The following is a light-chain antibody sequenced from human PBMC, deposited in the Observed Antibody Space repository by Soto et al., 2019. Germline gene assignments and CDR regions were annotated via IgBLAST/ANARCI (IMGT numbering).Light chain of an antibody. Sequence: DIQMTQSPSTLSASVGDRVTITCRASQSISSWLAWYQQKPGKAPKLLISKASSLESGVASRFRGSGSGTEFTLTISSLQPDDFVTYYCQQYNSYWTFGQGTKVEIK. CDR2: KAS. V-gene: IGKV1-5*03. CDR1: QSISSW. CDR3: QQYNSYWT. J-gene: IGKJ1*01.